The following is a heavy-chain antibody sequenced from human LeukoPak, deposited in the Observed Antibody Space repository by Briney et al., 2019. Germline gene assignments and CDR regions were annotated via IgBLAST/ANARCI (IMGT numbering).Heavy chain of an antibody. J-gene: IGHJ6*03. Sequence: GRSLRLSCAASGFTFSSYGMHWVRQAAGKGLEWVAVISYDGSNKYYADSLKGRFTISRDNSKNTLYLQMNSLRAEDTAVYYCAKFAGGRYYYYYYMDVWGKGTTVTVSS. CDR1: GFTFSSYG. CDR3: AKFAGGRYYYYYYMDV. V-gene: IGHV3-30*18. CDR2: ISYDGSNK.